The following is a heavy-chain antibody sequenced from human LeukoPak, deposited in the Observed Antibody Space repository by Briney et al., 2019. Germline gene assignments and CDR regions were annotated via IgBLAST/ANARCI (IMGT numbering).Heavy chain of an antibody. Sequence: PSETLSLTCTVSGGSISSYYWSWIRQPPGKGLEWIGYIYYSGSTNYNPSLKSRVTISVDTSKNQFSLKLSSVTAADTAVYYCARGSSGRPGWFDPWGQGTLVTVSS. D-gene: IGHD6-19*01. CDR3: ARGSSGRPGWFDP. CDR1: GGSISSYY. CDR2: IYYSGST. J-gene: IGHJ5*02. V-gene: IGHV4-59*01.